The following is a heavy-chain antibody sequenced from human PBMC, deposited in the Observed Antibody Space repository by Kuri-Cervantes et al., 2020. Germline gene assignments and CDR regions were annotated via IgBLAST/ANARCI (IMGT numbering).Heavy chain of an antibody. Sequence: ASVKVSCKASGYTFTSYDINWVRQATGQGLEWMGWMNPNSGNTGYAQKFQGRVTMTRNTSISTAYMELSSLRPEDTAVYYCTIPAARYDFDYWGQGTLVTVSS. D-gene: IGHD2-2*01. CDR2: MNPNSGNT. V-gene: IGHV1-8*01. CDR3: TIPAARYDFDY. J-gene: IGHJ4*02. CDR1: GYTFTSYD.